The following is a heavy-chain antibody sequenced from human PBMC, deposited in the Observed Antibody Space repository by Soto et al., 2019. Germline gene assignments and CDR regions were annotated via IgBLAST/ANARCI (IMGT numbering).Heavy chain of an antibody. CDR3: ARAAKRYFDK. J-gene: IGHJ4*02. V-gene: IGHV1-69*06. CDR1: GTTFNTFA. D-gene: IGHD6-25*01. CDR2: IIPVLGPA. Sequence: QVQLVQSGAELKKPGSSVKVSCTASGTTFNTFAISWVRQAPGQGLEWMGGIIPVLGPAFYSQKFQGRVTITSDTSTTTAYLELSSLRSEDTAVYYCARAAKRYFDKWGQGTLVTVSS.